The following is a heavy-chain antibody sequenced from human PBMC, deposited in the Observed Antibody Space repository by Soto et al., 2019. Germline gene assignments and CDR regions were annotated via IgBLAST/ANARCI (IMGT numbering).Heavy chain of an antibody. CDR1: VYIFTYYY. Sequence: GXSVKVSCKASVYIFTYYYLHWVRQVPGQGPEWMGWMNPYNGDTNYARKFQGRVTMTRDTSNSTAYMQMSSLRSDDTAVYYCARPETRTTGFDYWGHGALVTVSS. CDR3: ARPETRTTGFDY. CDR2: MNPYNGDT. D-gene: IGHD2-2*01. V-gene: IGHV1-2*02. J-gene: IGHJ4*01.